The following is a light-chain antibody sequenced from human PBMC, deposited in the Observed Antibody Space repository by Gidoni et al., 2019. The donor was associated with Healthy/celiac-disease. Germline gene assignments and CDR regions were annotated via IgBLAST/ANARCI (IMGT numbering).Light chain of an antibody. CDR3: QQANSFPLT. J-gene: IGKJ4*01. CDR2: AAS. Sequence: DIQMTQSPSSVSVGDSVTITCRASQGISSWLAWYQQKPGKATKLLIYAASSLQSGVPSRFSGSGSGTDFTLTISSLQPEDFATYYCQQANSFPLTFXGXTKVEIK. V-gene: IGKV1D-12*01. CDR1: QGISSW.